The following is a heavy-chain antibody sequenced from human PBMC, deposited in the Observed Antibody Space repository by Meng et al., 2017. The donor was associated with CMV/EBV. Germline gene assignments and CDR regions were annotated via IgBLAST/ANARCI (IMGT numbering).Heavy chain of an antibody. J-gene: IGHJ4*02. CDR3: ARRNTVTQNDY. Sequence: GGSLRLSCAASGFTFSSYAMSWVRQAPGKGLEWVSVIYSGGSSTYYADSVKGRFTISRDNSKNTLYLQMNSLRAEDTAVYYCARRNTVTQNDYWGQGTLVTVSS. D-gene: IGHD4-17*01. CDR1: GFTFSSYA. V-gene: IGHV3-23*03. CDR2: IYSGGSST.